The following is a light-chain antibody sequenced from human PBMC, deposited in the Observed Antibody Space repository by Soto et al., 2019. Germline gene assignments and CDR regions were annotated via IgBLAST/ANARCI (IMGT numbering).Light chain of an antibody. CDR3: SSYSTNSPVL. CDR1: SSDVGGYNY. Sequence: QSALTQPASVSGSPGQSITISCTGTSSDVGGYNYVSWYQHHPGKAPKLIIYDVSNRPSGVSNRFSASKSDNTGSLTISGLQAEDEADYYCSSYSTNSPVLLGGGTKLTVL. J-gene: IGLJ2*01. V-gene: IGLV2-14*03. CDR2: DVS.